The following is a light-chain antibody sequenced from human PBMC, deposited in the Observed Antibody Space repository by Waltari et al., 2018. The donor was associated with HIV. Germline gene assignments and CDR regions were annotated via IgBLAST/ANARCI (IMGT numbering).Light chain of an antibody. CDR1: DIACES. CDR3: QVWESGGDIVF. V-gene: IGLV3-21*02. J-gene: IGLJ2*01. Sequence: SYVVTPTPSVSVAPGQTAWLTCAGVDIACESVHWYRQKPGQAPVLVVYDDRDRPSGIPERFTGSNSGNTATLTITRVEAGDEADYYCQVWESGGDIVFFGGGTKLTVL. CDR2: DDR.